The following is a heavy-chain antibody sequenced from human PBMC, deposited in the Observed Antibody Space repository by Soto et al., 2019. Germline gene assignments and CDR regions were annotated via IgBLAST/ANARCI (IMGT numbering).Heavy chain of an antibody. CDR2: IYYSGST. V-gene: IGHV4-30-4*01. CDR1: AGSISSGGYY. J-gene: IGHJ4*02. Sequence: QVQLQEPGPGLVKPSQTLSLTCTFSAGSISSGGYYWSWIRHPQGKGLEWIGGIYYSGSTYHNPSLKRRVIISLDISKNLFSLKLNSVTAADTAVYYCAREVAPSGSDYAYFDYWGQGALVTVTS. D-gene: IGHD3-10*01. CDR3: AREVAPSGSDYAYFDY.